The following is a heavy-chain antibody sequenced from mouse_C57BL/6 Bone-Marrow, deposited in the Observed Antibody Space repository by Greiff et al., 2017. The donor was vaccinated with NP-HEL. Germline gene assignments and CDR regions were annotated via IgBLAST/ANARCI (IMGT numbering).Heavy chain of an antibody. J-gene: IGHJ2*01. Sequence: ESGPGLVKPSQSLSLTCSVTGYSITSGYYWNWILQFPGNKLEWMGYISYDGSNNYNPSLKNRISITRDTSKNQFFLKLNSVTTEDTATYYCARETVVATGYFDYWGQGTTLTVSS. CDR2: ISYDGSN. D-gene: IGHD1-1*01. CDR1: GYSITSGYY. V-gene: IGHV3-6*01. CDR3: ARETVVATGYFDY.